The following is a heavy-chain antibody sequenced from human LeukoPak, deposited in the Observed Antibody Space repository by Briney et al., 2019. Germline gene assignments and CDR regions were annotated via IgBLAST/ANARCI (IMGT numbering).Heavy chain of an antibody. D-gene: IGHD1-14*01. CDR3: AKKLREIRHTGNDF. J-gene: IGHJ4*02. Sequence: PGGSLRLSCPASGFTFSSYAMSWVRQAPGKGLEWVSAISGSSSTYYADSVKGRFTISRHNSKYRLYLQMNRLSSEATALCYCAKKLREIRHTGNDFWGQGTLVTVSS. CDR1: GFTFSSYA. CDR2: ISGSSST. V-gene: IGHV3-23*01.